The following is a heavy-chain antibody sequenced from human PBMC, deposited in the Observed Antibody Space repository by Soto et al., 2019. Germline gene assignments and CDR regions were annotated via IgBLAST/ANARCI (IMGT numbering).Heavy chain of an antibody. CDR3: AREGVSSSWYYYYAMDV. D-gene: IGHD6-13*01. J-gene: IGHJ6*02. CDR1: GGSISSYY. Sequence: QVQLQESGPGLVKPSETLSLTCTVSGGSISSYYWSWIRQPPGKGLEWIGYISYSGSTNYNASLKSRVAISVDRSKNQFSLKLSSVTAADTAVYYCAREGVSSSWYYYYAMDVWGQGTTVTVSS. CDR2: ISYSGST. V-gene: IGHV4-59*01.